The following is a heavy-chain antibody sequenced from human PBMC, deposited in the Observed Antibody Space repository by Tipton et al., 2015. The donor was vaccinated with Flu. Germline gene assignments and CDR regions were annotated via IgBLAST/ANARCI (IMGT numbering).Heavy chain of an antibody. CDR1: GDSIGSRYY. Sequence: GSLRLSCSVSGDSIGSRYYWSWIRQPAGKGLEWIGRIYMGGRTNYNPSLKSRVTMSLDLFKNQISLRLSSVTAADTAVYYCARERRGGWPFYDAFDFWGQGTTVTVSS. CDR3: ARERRGGWPFYDAFDF. D-gene: IGHD6-19*01. CDR2: IYMGGRT. J-gene: IGHJ3*01. V-gene: IGHV4-4*07.